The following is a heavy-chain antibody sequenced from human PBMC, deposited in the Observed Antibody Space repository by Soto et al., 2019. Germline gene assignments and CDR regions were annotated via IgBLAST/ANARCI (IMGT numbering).Heavy chain of an antibody. CDR1: GVSISSNTYY. Sequence: PSDTLSLTCTVSGVSISSNTYYWGWIRHPPGKGLEWIGSISFSGSTYYNPPLKSRVTISVDTSKNQLSLKMSSVTAADTAVYSCARLLWGRYFDYWGQGTLVTVSS. CDR3: ARLLWGRYFDY. D-gene: IGHD7-27*01. J-gene: IGHJ4*02. V-gene: IGHV4-39*01. CDR2: ISFSGST.